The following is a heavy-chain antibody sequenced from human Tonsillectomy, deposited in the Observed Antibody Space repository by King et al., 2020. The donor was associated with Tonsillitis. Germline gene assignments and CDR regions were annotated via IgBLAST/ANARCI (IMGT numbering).Heavy chain of an antibody. Sequence: VQLVESGAEVKKPGASVRVSCKASGYTFNGYYMHWVRQAPGQGLEWMGWINPNSGGANFAQKFQGRVTMTRDPSISPAYMETSRLRSEDTAVYYCARAITAAGPFNGFDIWGQGTMVTVSS. D-gene: IGHD6-13*01. CDR1: GYTFNGYY. J-gene: IGHJ3*02. CDR3: ARAITAAGPFNGFDI. V-gene: IGHV1-2*02. CDR2: INPNSGGA.